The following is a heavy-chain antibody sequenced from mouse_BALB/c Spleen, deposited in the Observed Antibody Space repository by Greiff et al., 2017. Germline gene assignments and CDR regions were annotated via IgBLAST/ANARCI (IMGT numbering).Heavy chain of an antibody. Sequence: VQLQQSGAELVRPGPSVKVSCKASGYAFTNYLIEWVKQRPGQGLEWIGVINPGSGGTNYNEKFKGKATLTADKSSSTAYMQLSSLTSDDSAVYVCARRYDYDDYAMDDWGQGTSVTVSS. CDR3: ARRYDYDDYAMDD. CDR1: GYAFTNYL. J-gene: IGHJ4*01. V-gene: IGHV1-54*01. CDR2: INPGSGGT. D-gene: IGHD2-4*01.